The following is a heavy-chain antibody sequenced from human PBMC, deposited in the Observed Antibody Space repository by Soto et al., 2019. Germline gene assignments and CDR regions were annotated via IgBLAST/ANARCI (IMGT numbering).Heavy chain of an antibody. J-gene: IGHJ4*02. CDR2: INHSGST. CDR3: AGSRRMVDSSVGGPNAY. Sequence: QVQLQQWGAGLLKPSETLSLTCAVYGGSFSGYYWSWIRQPPGKGLEWIGEINHSGSTNYNPSLKSRVTTSVDTSKNQFSLKLSSVTAADTAVYYCAGSRRMVDSSVGGPNAYWGQGTLVTVSS. CDR1: GGSFSGYY. D-gene: IGHD3-22*01. V-gene: IGHV4-34*01.